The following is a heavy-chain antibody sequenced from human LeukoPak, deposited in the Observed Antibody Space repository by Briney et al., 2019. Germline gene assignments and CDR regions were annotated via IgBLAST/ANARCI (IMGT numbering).Heavy chain of an antibody. CDR2: ISSSSSTI. CDR1: EFTFSSYG. Sequence: GRSLRLSCAASEFTFSSYGMHWVRQAPGKGLEWVSYISSSSSTIYYADSVKGRFTISRDNAKNSLYLQMNSLRAEDTAVYYCARESGGSFLNYYYYYMDVWGKGTTVAVSS. D-gene: IGHD1-26*01. CDR3: ARESGGSFLNYYYYYMDV. V-gene: IGHV3-48*01. J-gene: IGHJ6*03.